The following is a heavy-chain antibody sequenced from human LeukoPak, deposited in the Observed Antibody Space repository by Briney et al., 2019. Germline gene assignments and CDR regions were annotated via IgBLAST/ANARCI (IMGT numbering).Heavy chain of an antibody. CDR1: GGSFSGYY. Sequence: SETLSLTCAVYGGSFSGYYWSWIRQPPGKGLEWIGEINHSGSTNYNPSLKSRVTISVDTSKNQFSLKQSSVTAADTAVYYCARGAGQAYYGMDVWGKGTTVTVSS. CDR2: INHSGST. CDR3: ARGAGQAYYGMDV. J-gene: IGHJ6*04. V-gene: IGHV4-34*01.